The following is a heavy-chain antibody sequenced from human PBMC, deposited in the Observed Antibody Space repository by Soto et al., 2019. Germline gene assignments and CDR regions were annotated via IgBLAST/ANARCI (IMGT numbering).Heavy chain of an antibody. V-gene: IGHV4-4*02. CDR1: GGSVSGDSW. CDR3: VSGGDYTWHS. J-gene: IGHJ4*02. D-gene: IGHD4-17*01. Sequence: VQLQESGPGLVKPSGTLSLTCAVSGGSVSGDSWWSWVRQPPGKGLEWIGEIFRSGTTNYNPSLKSRITVSIDKPKNQFSLKLTSVTAADTAVYYCVSGGDYTWHSWGQGTLVTVSS. CDR2: IFRSGTT.